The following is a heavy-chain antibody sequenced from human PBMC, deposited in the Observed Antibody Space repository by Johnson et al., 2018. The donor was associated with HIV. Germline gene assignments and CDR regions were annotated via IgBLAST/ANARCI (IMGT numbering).Heavy chain of an antibody. V-gene: IGHV3-23*04. CDR2: VTGTGGDT. D-gene: IGHD2-15*01. CDR1: GFTFSSYG. J-gene: IGHJ3*02. Sequence: VQLVESGGGLVQPGGSLRLSCAASGFTFSSYGMSWVRQAPGKGLEWVSGVTGTGGDTYYADSVKGRFTISRDNSKNTLYLQMNSLRAEDTAVYYCARDHLRRSHAFDIWGQGTMVTVSS. CDR3: ARDHLRRSHAFDI.